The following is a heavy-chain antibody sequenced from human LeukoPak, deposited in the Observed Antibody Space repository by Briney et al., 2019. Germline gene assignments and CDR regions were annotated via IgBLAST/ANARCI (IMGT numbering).Heavy chain of an antibody. J-gene: IGHJ6*03. V-gene: IGHV4-4*07. CDR2: IYTSGST. Sequence: NPSETLSLTCTVSGGSISSYYWSWIRQPAGKGLEWIGRIYTSGSTNYNPSLKSRVTMSVDTSKNQFSLKLSSVTAADTAVYYCARVAAAARRSEHYYYYYMDVWGKGTTVTISS. D-gene: IGHD6-13*01. CDR3: ARVAAAARRSEHYYYYYMDV. CDR1: GGSISSYY.